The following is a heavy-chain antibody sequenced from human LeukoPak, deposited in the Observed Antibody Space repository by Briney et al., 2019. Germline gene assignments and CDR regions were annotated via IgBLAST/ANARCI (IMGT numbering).Heavy chain of an antibody. D-gene: IGHD2-21*02. J-gene: IGHJ6*02. CDR2: IKQDGSEK. CDR1: GFTFSDYY. Sequence: GGSLRLSCAASGFTFSDYYMSWIRQAPGKGLEWVANIKQDGSEKYYVDSVKGRFTISRDNAKNSLYLQMNSLRAEDTAVYYCARDPWGDNYYYYGMDVWGQGTTVTVSS. CDR3: ARDPWGDNYYYYGMDV. V-gene: IGHV3-7*01.